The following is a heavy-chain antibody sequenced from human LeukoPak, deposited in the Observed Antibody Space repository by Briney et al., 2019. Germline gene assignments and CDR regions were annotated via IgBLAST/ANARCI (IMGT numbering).Heavy chain of an antibody. J-gene: IGHJ3*02. CDR1: GFSVSTYW. CDR2: TSTKEDGSEK. D-gene: IGHD5-18*01. V-gene: IGHV3-7*05. Sequence: AGSLRLSCAASGFSVSTYWMNWVRQAPGKGLEWVASTSTKEDGSEKYYIDSVRGRFTISRDNARNSLYLQMNSLRAEDTAVYYCATDRGYSTFYIWGQGTMVAVSS. CDR3: ATDRGYSTFYI.